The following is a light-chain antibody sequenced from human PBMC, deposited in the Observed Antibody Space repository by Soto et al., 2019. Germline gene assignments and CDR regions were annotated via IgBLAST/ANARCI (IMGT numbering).Light chain of an antibody. V-gene: IGKV1-39*01. Sequence: DIQMTQSPSSLSASVGDRVTITCRASQSISSYLNCYQQKPGKAPKLLIYAASSLQSGVPSRFSGSGSGTDFTLTISSLQPEDFATYYCQQLNSYPLTFGGGTKVDIK. J-gene: IGKJ4*01. CDR1: QSISSY. CDR2: AAS. CDR3: QQLNSYPLT.